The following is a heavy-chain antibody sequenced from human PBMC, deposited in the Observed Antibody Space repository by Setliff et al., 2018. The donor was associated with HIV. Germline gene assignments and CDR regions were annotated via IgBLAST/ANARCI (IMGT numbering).Heavy chain of an antibody. CDR1: GGSISSGAYS. CDR2: IYPSGST. V-gene: IGHV4-30-2*01. CDR3: ARFVISGYYHHYFDL. J-gene: IGHJ2*01. Sequence: SETLSLTCAVSGGSISSGAYSWSWIRQPPGKGLEWIGYIYPSGSTSYNPSLKSRVTMSVDRSKNQFSLKLSSVTAVDTAVYYCARFVISGYYHHYFDLWGRGTLVTVSS. D-gene: IGHD3-22*01.